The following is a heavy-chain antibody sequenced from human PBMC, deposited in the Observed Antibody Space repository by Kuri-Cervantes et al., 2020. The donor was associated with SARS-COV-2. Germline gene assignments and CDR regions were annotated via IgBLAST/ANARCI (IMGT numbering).Heavy chain of an antibody. V-gene: IGHV3-11*01. J-gene: IGHJ6*02. Sequence: GGSLRLSCAASGFTFSDYYMSWIRQAPGKGLEWVSYISSSGSTIYYADSVKGRFTISRDNAKNSLYLQMNSLRAEDTAVYYCARDLYFWSGYYYYYYGMDVWGQGTTVTVSS. CDR3: ARDLYFWSGYYYYYYGMDV. CDR2: ISSSGSTI. D-gene: IGHD3-3*01. CDR1: GFTFSDYY.